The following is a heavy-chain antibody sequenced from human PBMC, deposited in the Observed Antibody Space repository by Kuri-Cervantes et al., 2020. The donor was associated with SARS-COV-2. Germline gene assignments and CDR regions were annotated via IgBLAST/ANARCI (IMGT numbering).Heavy chain of an antibody. CDR3: ARQTRSSTFDY. CDR2: ISSSGSTI. D-gene: IGHD6-6*01. V-gene: IGHV3-11*01. Sequence: GESLKISCAASGFTFSDYYMSWIRQAPGKGLEWVSYISSSGSTIYYADSVKGRFTISRDNAKNSLYLQMNSLRAEDTAVYHCARQTRSSTFDYWGQGTLVTVSS. J-gene: IGHJ4*02. CDR1: GFTFSDYY.